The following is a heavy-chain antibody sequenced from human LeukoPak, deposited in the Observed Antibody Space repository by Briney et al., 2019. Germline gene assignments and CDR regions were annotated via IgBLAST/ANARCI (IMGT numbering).Heavy chain of an antibody. CDR2: ISDSGRT. V-gene: IGHV4-59*02. Sequence: ASETLSLTCTVSGVSVNSCYWDWIRQPPGKGLEWIGCISDSGRTYYNPSLKSRVTISLGTSNNQFSLRLTSVTAADSAMYYCTKGYYEPFDSWGQGTLVTVSS. D-gene: IGHD3-22*01. CDR1: GVSVNSCY. CDR3: TKGYYEPFDS. J-gene: IGHJ4*02.